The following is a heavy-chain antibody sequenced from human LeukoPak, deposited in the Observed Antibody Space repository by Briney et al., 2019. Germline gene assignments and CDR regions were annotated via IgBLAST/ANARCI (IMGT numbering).Heavy chain of an antibody. Sequence: GGSLRLSCAASGFTFDDYAMHWVRQAPGKGLEWVSGISWNSGSIGYADSVKGRFTISRDNAKNTLYLQMNSLRAEDTAVYYCARVRRGYCSGGSCTRGYYYYGMDVWGQGTTVTVSS. CDR1: GFTFDDYA. CDR2: ISWNSGSI. D-gene: IGHD2-15*01. J-gene: IGHJ6*02. V-gene: IGHV3-9*01. CDR3: ARVRRGYCSGGSCTRGYYYYGMDV.